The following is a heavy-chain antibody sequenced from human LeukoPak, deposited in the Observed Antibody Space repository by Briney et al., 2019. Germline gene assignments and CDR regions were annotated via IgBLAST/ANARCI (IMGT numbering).Heavy chain of an antibody. CDR1: GFTFSTYA. V-gene: IGHV3-23*01. CDR2: ISGSGSST. D-gene: IGHD3-3*01. J-gene: IGHJ1*01. Sequence: GGSLRLSCAASGFTFSTYAMSWVRQAPGKGLEWVSGISGSGSSTFDADSVKGRFTISRDNSKNTLYLQMNSLRAEDTAVYYCAKKSGVRWSGYSPEYFQHWGQGTLVTVSS. CDR3: AKKSGVRWSGYSPEYFQH.